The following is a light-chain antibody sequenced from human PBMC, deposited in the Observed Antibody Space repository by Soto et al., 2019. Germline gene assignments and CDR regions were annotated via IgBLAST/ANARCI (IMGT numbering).Light chain of an antibody. CDR1: SGDIGTYNL. J-gene: IGLJ2*01. Sequence: QSALTQPASVSGSPGQSITISCTGTSGDIGTYNLVSWYQQYPGRAPKLIIFEGNKRPSGVSSRFSASKPGYTASLAISGLQAEDEADYHCCSYAGRSTVICGGGTK. V-gene: IGLV2-23*01. CDR3: CSYAGRSTVI. CDR2: EGN.